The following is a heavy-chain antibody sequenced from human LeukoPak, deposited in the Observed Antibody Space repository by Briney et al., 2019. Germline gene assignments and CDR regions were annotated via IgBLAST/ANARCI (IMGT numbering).Heavy chain of an antibody. D-gene: IGHD1-26*01. Sequence: SVKVSCKASGYTFTGYYMHWVRQAPGQGLEWMGWINPNSGGTKYAQKFQGRVTMTRDTSISTAYMELSSLRSEDTAVYYCARSASGSYLVYWGQGTLVTVSS. CDR3: ARSASGSYLVY. V-gene: IGHV1-2*02. CDR2: INPNSGGT. J-gene: IGHJ4*02. CDR1: GYTFTGYY.